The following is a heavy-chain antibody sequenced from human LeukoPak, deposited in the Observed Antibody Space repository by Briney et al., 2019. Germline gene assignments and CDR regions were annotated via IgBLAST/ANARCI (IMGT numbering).Heavy chain of an antibody. CDR3: ARALVGDGSSIY. D-gene: IGHD2-15*01. CDR1: GITVSKYW. V-gene: IGHV3-7*05. Sequence: GGSLRLSCAASGITVSKYWMRWVRQAPGKGLVWVTNINQDGVEKYYVDSVKGRFTISRDNAQSSLYLQMNSLRAEDTAVYFCARALVGDGSSIYWGQGTLVTVSS. CDR2: INQDGVEK. J-gene: IGHJ4*02.